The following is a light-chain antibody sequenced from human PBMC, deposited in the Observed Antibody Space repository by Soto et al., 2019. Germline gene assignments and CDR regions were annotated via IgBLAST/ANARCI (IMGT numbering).Light chain of an antibody. CDR3: QQDKNWPPLT. CDR1: QSVTYN. J-gene: IGKJ4*01. CDR2: GAF. Sequence: EIVMTQSPATLSVSPGETATLSCRASQSVTYNLAWYQQKPGQGPRLLIYGAFTRATGIPARFSGSGSGTEDTHTISSLQSEDFAVYYCQQDKNWPPLTFGGGTKVEIK. V-gene: IGKV3-15*01.